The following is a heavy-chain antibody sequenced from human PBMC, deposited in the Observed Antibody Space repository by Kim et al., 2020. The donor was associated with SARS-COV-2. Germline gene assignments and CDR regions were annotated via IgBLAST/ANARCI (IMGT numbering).Heavy chain of an antibody. J-gene: IGHJ6*02. Sequence: ASVKVSCKASGYTVTYYVFIWVRQAPGQGREWMGWISADSGNKNYAQKLQGRVTMTADTSTSTAYIELKILKSDDTAVYYFAVGPAGGCSYYGMDVWGQG. CDR2: ISADSGNK. CDR1: GYTVTYYV. CDR3: AVGPAGGCSYYGMDV. D-gene: IGHD3-10*02. V-gene: IGHV1-18*01.